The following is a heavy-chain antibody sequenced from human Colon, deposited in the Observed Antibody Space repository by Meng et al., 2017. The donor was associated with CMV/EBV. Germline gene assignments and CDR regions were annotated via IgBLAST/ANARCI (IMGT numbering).Heavy chain of an antibody. D-gene: IGHD4-17*01. CDR2: ISTSGGRT. Sequence: ESLKISCAASGFAFSSYAMTLVRQAPGKGLEWVSTISTSGGRTYYADSVKGRFTISRDNSKNTLVLQMDSLRAEDTSTFSCARQGFGDYSYYFDPWGQGILVTVSS. V-gene: IGHV3-23*01. J-gene: IGHJ4*02. CDR1: GFAFSSYA. CDR3: ARQGFGDYSYYFDP.